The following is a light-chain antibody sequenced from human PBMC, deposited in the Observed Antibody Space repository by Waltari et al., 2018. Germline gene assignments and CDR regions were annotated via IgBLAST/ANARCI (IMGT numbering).Light chain of an antibody. CDR2: RND. Sequence: QSVLTQPPSASGTPGQRVTISCSGRASNIGDNVVNWYQQFPGKAPKLVIYRNDQRPSGVPDRFSGSKSGTSASLAISGLQSEDVADYYCATWDDSPNGHWVFGGGTKVTVL. CDR1: ASNIGDNV. V-gene: IGLV1-44*01. J-gene: IGLJ3*02. CDR3: ATWDDSPNGHWV.